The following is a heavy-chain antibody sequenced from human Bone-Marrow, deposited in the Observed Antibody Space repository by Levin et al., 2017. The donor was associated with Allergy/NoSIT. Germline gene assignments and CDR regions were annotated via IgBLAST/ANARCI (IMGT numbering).Heavy chain of an antibody. D-gene: IGHD3-10*01. V-gene: IGHV1-69*15. Sequence: KISCKASGGAFRTYTINWVRQAPGQGLEWMGMIIPMFGTINHAQKFLDRVAISADESTSTAYMELNSLTSDDTAVYYCAREYGGHFFDPWGQGTLVTGSS. J-gene: IGHJ5*02. CDR3: AREYGGHFFDP. CDR1: GGAFRTYT. CDR2: IIPMFGTI.